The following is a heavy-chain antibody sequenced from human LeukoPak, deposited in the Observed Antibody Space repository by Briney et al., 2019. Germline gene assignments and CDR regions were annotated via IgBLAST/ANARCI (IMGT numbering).Heavy chain of an antibody. V-gene: IGHV4-59*01. CDR1: GGSISSYY. Sequence: SETLSLTCTVSGGSISSYYWSWIRQPPGKGLEWIGYIYYSGSTNYNPSLKSRVTISVDTSKNQFSLKLSSVNAADTAVYYCARGLTVVSPHSYYNYMDVWGKGTTVTVSS. CDR2: IYYSGST. J-gene: IGHJ6*03. D-gene: IGHD4-23*01. CDR3: ARGLTVVSPHSYYNYMDV.